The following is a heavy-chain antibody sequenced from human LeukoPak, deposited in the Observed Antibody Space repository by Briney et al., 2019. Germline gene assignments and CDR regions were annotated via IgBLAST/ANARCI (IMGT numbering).Heavy chain of an antibody. CDR1: GFTFSGYA. CDR3: AKGSAGVAASLDAFDI. Sequence: PGGSLRLSCAASGFTFSGYAMSWVRQAPGKGLEWVSAISGSAGSTYYADSVKGRFTISRDNAKNSLYLQMNSLRAEDMALYYCAKGSAGVAASLDAFDIWGQGTMVTVSS. D-gene: IGHD1-26*01. V-gene: IGHV3-23*01. CDR2: ISGSAGST. J-gene: IGHJ3*02.